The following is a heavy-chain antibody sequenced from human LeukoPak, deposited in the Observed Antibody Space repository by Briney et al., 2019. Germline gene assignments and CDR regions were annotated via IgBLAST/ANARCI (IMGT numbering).Heavy chain of an antibody. D-gene: IGHD3-10*01. Sequence: PGGSLRLSCAASGFTFSSHWMHWVRQAPGKGLVWVSRINSDGSTTSYADSVKGRFTISRDNAKNTLYLQMNSMRAEDTAAYYCARSYYYGSGSHGFDIWGQGTMVTVSS. CDR2: INSDGSTT. J-gene: IGHJ3*02. CDR1: GFTFSSHW. CDR3: ARSYYYGSGSHGFDI. V-gene: IGHV3-74*01.